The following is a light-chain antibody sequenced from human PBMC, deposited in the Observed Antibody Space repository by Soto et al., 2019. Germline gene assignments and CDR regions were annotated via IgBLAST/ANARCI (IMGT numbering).Light chain of an antibody. J-gene: IGKJ3*01. V-gene: IGKV3-20*01. CDR3: QQYGSSFT. Sequence: EIVLTQSPGTLSLSPGERATLSCRASQSVSSSYLAWYQQKPGQAPMLLIDGASSRTTGIPDRFSGSGSGTDFTLTISRLEPEDFAVYYCQQYGSSFTFGPGTKVDIK. CDR1: QSVSSSY. CDR2: GAS.